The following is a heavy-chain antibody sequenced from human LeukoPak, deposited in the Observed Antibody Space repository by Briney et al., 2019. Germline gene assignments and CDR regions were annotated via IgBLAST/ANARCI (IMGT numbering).Heavy chain of an antibody. D-gene: IGHD1-1*01. CDR3: ARSTLADAFDI. CDR1: GGPVSDSSYY. Sequence: SETLSLTCTVSGGPVSDSSYYWGWIRQPPGKGLEWIGTIYYSGSTYYSLSLKSRVTISEDTSKNQFSLKMRSVTAADTAVYYCARSTLADAFDIWGQGTMVTVSS. V-gene: IGHV4-39*01. CDR2: IYYSGST. J-gene: IGHJ3*02.